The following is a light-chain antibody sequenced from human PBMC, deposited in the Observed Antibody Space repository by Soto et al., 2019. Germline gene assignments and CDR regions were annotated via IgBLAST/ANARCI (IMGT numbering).Light chain of an antibody. V-gene: IGLV2-8*01. J-gene: IGLJ2*01. CDR3: SSYAGNNNLI. CDR2: EVN. CDR1: NSDVGRYNY. Sequence: QSALTQPPSASGSPGQSVTISCTGTNSDVGRYNYVSWYQQHPGKAPKHMISEVNKRPSGVPDRFSGSKSGNTASLTVSGLQAEDEADYYCSSYAGNNNLIFGGGTKVTVL.